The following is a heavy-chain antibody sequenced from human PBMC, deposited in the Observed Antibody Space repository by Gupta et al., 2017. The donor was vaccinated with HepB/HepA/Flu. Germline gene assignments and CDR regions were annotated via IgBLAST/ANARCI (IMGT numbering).Heavy chain of an antibody. CDR3: AREMATMTRGSDY. J-gene: IGHJ4*02. V-gene: IGHV3-21*01. D-gene: IGHD5-24*01. Sequence: NWVRQAPGKGLEWVSSISSSSSYIYYADSVKGRFTISRDNAKNSLYLQMNSLRAEDTAVYYCAREMATMTRGSDYWGQGTLVTVSS. CDR2: ISSSSSYI.